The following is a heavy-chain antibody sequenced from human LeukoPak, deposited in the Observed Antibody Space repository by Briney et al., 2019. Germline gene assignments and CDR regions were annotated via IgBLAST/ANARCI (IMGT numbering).Heavy chain of an antibody. CDR2: ISTSSTM. D-gene: IGHD6-19*01. CDR1: GFTFNSYS. J-gene: IGHJ4*02. V-gene: IGHV3-48*02. Sequence: GGSLRLSCAASGFTFNSYSMNWVRQAPGKGLEWVSYISTSSTMYYADSVKGRFTISRDNAKHSLYLQMNSLRDEDTAVYYCARDSSGPEYWGQGTLVTVSS. CDR3: ARDSSGPEY.